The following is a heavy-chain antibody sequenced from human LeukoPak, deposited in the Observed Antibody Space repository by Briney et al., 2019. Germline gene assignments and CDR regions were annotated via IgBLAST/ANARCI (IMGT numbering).Heavy chain of an antibody. CDR1: GFTFSNYA. D-gene: IGHD6-6*01. CDR3: AKSSPRPGDR. Sequence: GGSLRLSCAASGFTFSNYAMSWVRQTPGKGLEWVSGISGTGGTTYYVDSVKGRFTISRDNSKNTLFLQMNSLRADDTAVYYCAKSSPRPGDRWGQGTLVIVSS. J-gene: IGHJ5*02. CDR2: ISGTGGTT. V-gene: IGHV3-23*01.